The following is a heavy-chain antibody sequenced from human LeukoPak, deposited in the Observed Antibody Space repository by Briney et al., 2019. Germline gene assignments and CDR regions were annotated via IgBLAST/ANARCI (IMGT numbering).Heavy chain of an antibody. D-gene: IGHD3-3*01. CDR3: ATGRGATIYGVVFPGYFQH. CDR1: GYTFTDYY. V-gene: IGHV1-2*02. Sequence: GASVKVSCKASGYTFTDYYLNWVRQAPGQGLEWMGWINPKTGATNFTQRFQGRISLITDTSINTAYMELRGLTSGDTAVYFCATGRGATIYGVVFPGYFQHWGQGTLVSVSS. CDR2: INPKTGAT. J-gene: IGHJ1*01.